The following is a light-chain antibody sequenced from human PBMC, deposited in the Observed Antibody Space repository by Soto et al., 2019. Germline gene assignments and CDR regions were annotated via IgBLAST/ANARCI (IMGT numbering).Light chain of an antibody. Sequence: QAVVTQPPSVSGAPGQRVTISCTGSSSNIGAGYYVHWYQQLPGIAPKLLIYTNTNRPSGVPDRFSGSKSGTSASLAITGLQAEDEADYYCQSYDSSLRGLVFGGGTQLTVL. CDR3: QSYDSSLRGLV. CDR1: SSNIGAGYY. V-gene: IGLV1-40*01. CDR2: TNT. J-gene: IGLJ2*01.